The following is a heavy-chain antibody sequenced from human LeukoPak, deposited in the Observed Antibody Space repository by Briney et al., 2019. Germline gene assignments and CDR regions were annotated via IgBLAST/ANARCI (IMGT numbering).Heavy chain of an antibody. CDR3: AKNSDYYWGDAFDV. CDR2: TGGSGIST. CDR1: GFTFSNYA. V-gene: IGHV3-23*01. D-gene: IGHD3-22*01. Sequence: GSLRLSCAASGFTFSNYAMTWVRRAPGKGLEWVSATGGSGISTYYADSVKGRFTISRHNSKNTLFLQMNNLRAEDTAVYYCAKNSDYYWGDAFDVWGQGTMVTVSS. J-gene: IGHJ3*01.